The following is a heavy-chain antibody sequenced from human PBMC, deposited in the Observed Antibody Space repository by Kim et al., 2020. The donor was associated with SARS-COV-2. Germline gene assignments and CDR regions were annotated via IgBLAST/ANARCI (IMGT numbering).Heavy chain of an antibody. CDR3: AKDRPKGSGSYGFGDDY. CDR1: GFTFSSYA. V-gene: IGHV3-23*01. Sequence: GGSLRLSCAASGFTFSSYAMSWVRQAPGKGLEWVSAISGSGGSTYYADSVKGRFTISRDNSKNTLYLQMNSLRAEDTAVYYCAKDRPKGSGSYGFGDDYWGQGTLVTVSS. J-gene: IGHJ4*02. CDR2: ISGSGGST. D-gene: IGHD3-10*01.